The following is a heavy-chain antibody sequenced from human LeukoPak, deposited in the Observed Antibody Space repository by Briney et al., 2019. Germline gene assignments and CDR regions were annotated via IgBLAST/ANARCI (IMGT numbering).Heavy chain of an antibody. V-gene: IGHV3-74*01. CDR3: AKDMAKYYDFWSGYYLFDY. D-gene: IGHD3-3*01. J-gene: IGHJ4*02. CDR2: INPGGSST. Sequence: GGSLRLSCAASGFTFSSYWMHWVRQVPGKGLVWVSRINPGGSSTAYADSVKGRFTISRDNAKNTLYLQMDSLRAEDTAVYYCAKDMAKYYDFWSGYYLFDYWGQGTLVTVSS. CDR1: GFTFSSYW.